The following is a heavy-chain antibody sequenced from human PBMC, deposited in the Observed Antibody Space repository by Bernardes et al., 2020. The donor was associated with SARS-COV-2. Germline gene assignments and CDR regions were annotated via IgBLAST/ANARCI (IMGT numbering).Heavy chain of an antibody. Sequence: SGPTLVKPTQTLTLTCTFSGFSLSSSEVGVGWIRQAPGKALEWLAVIHWNDVKHCTPSLKSSLTITKDTSKNQVVLTMTNMDPVDTATYYCVHRRVAKGMDVWGQGTTVTVSS. CDR3: VHRRVAKGMDV. V-gene: IGHV2-5*01. CDR2: IHWNDVK. CDR1: GFSLSSSEVG. J-gene: IGHJ6*02.